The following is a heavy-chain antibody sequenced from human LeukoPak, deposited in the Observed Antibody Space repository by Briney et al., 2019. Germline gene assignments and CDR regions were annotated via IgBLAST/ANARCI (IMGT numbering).Heavy chain of an antibody. D-gene: IGHD6-13*01. CDR3: AKDFAVYSTSYYDY. Sequence: SETLSLTCTVSGGSISSSSYYWGWIRQPPGKGLEWIGSIYYSGSTYYNPSLKSRVTISVDTSKNQFSLKLSSVTAEDTAAYYCAKDFAVYSTSYYDYWGQGTLVIVSS. J-gene: IGHJ4*02. CDR1: GGSISSSSYY. CDR2: IYYSGST. V-gene: IGHV4-39*07.